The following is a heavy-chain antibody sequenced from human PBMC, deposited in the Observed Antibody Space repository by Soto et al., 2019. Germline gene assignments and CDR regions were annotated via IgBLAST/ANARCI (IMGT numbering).Heavy chain of an antibody. J-gene: IGHJ4*02. Sequence: APVKVSCESSGYTLNSYDIDGVRQATGQGLEWMGWMNPNSGNTGYAQKFQGRVTMNRNTSVSTAYMELSSLRSEDTAVYYCARERTVAGNDYWGQGTLVTVS. CDR2: MNPNSGNT. V-gene: IGHV1-8*01. CDR1: GYTLNSYD. D-gene: IGHD6-19*01. CDR3: ARERTVAGNDY.